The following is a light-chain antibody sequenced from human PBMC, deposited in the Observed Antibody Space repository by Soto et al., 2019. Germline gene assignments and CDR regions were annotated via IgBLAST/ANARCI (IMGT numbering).Light chain of an antibody. V-gene: IGLV2-8*01. CDR3: CSYAGNNHYV. J-gene: IGLJ1*01. Sequence: QSALTQPPSASGSPGQSVTISCTGTSSDVGGYNYVSWYQQHPGKAPTLMIYEVSNRPSGVPYRFPGSKSGNTASLTVSGLQAEDEADYYCCSYAGNNHYVFGPGTKLTVL. CDR1: SSDVGGYNY. CDR2: EVS.